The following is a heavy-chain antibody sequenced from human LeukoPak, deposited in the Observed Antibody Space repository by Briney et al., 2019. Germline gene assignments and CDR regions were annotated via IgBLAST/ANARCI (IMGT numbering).Heavy chain of an antibody. J-gene: IGHJ5*02. D-gene: IGHD1-7*01. V-gene: IGHV4-39*07. CDR2: IYYSGST. CDR1: GGSISSSSYY. Sequence: SETLSLTCTVSGGSISSSSYYWGWIRQPPGKGLEWIGSIYYSGSTYYNPSLKSRVTISVDTSKNQFSLKLSSVTAADTAVYYCARAPIGITGTNWFDPWGQGTLVTVSS. CDR3: ARAPIGITGTNWFDP.